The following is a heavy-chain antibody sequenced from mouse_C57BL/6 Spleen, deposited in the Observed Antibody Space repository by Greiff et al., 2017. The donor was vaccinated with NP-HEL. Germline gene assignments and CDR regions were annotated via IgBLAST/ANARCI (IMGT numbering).Heavy chain of an antibody. V-gene: IGHV1-42*01. CDR3: ARRRITTVVDYFDY. D-gene: IGHD1-1*01. CDR2: INPSTGGT. CDR1: GYSFTGYY. Sequence: VQLKQSAPELVKPGASVKISCKASGYSFTGYYMNWVKQSPEKSLEWIGEINPSTGGTTYNQKFKAKATLTVDKSSSTAYMQLKSLTSEDSAVYYCARRRITTVVDYFDYWGQGTTLTVSS. J-gene: IGHJ2*01.